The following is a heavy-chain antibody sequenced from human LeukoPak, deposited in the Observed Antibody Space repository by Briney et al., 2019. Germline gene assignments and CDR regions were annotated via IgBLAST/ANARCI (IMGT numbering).Heavy chain of an antibody. CDR3: ARTVTMEWYFDL. J-gene: IGHJ2*01. Sequence: GESLKISCPASRFTVSSNYMSWVRQAPGKGLEWVSVIYSGGSTYYADSVKGRFTISRDNSKNTLYLQMNSLRAEDTAVYYCARTVTMEWYFDLWGRGTLVTVSS. CDR2: IYSGGST. V-gene: IGHV3-53*01. CDR1: RFTVSSNY. D-gene: IGHD4-17*01.